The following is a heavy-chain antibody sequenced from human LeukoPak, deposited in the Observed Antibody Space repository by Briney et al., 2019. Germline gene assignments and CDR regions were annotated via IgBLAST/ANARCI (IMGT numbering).Heavy chain of an antibody. Sequence: PGGSLRLSCTASGFTLSSNAMSWVRQPAGGRLGWVSGISGSSGITSDADSLKGRFTISRDNFKNTVYLQMNGQGYDDTAVFYCAKWGERGLAADNRLGYWGQGTLVTVSS. J-gene: IGHJ4*02. D-gene: IGHD3-16*01. CDR2: ISGSSGIT. CDR1: GFTLSSNA. CDR3: AKWGERGLAADNRLGY. V-gene: IGHV3-23*01.